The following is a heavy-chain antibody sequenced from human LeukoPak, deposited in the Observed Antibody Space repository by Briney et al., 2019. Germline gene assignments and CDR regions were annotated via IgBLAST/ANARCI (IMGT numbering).Heavy chain of an antibody. CDR3: TRVGYIDEGIDY. J-gene: IGHJ4*02. Sequence: GGSLRLSCVASGFPFSSYWMTWVRQASGKGLERVANIKQDGSKKSYVDSVKGRFTISRDNAKNSLYLQMNSLRAEDTAIYYCTRVGYIDEGIDYWGQGTLVTVSS. V-gene: IGHV3-7*04. CDR2: IKQDGSKK. D-gene: IGHD5-24*01. CDR1: GFPFSSYW.